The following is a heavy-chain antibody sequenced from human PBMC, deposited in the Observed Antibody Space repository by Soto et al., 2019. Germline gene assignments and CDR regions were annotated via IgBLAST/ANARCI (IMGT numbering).Heavy chain of an antibody. CDR3: AKGDSSGWYNWFDP. D-gene: IGHD6-19*01. CDR2: TSGSGGST. CDR1: GFTFSSYA. J-gene: IGHJ5*02. Sequence: GGSLRLSCAASGFTFSSYAMSWVRQAPGKGLEWVSATSGSGGSTYYADSVKGRFTISRDNSKNTLYLQMNSLRAEDTAVYYCAKGDSSGWYNWFDPWGQGTLVTVSS. V-gene: IGHV3-23*01.